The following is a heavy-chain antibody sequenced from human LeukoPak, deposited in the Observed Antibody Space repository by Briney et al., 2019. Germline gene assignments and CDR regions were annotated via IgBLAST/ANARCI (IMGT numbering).Heavy chain of an antibody. J-gene: IGHJ3*02. Sequence: QTLSLTCAISGDSVSIKSAACTWIRQSPSRGLGWLGRTYYKPKRYNDYAGSVKSRLTINPDTCIHQFSLQVNSVTRDDMAVYYCARVGRGDGYSADDAFDIWGQETMVTVSS. CDR1: GDSVSIKSAA. CDR2: TYYKPKRYN. D-gene: IGHD5-24*01. CDR3: ARVGRGDGYSADDAFDI. V-gene: IGHV6-1*01.